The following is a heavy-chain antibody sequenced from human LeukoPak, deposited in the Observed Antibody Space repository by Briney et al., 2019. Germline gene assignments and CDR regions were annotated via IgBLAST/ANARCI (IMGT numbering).Heavy chain of an antibody. CDR3: AKDANYFDSSGYLIPFDY. Sequence: PGGSPRLSCAASGFTFSRFAMSWVRQPPGKDLEWVSSISGSDGTTYYAESGEGRFTISRDNSKNILYLQMNSLRADDTAVYYCAKDANYFDSSGYLIPFDYWGQGTLVTVSS. D-gene: IGHD3-22*01. J-gene: IGHJ4*02. CDR1: GFTFSRFA. CDR2: ISGSDGTT. V-gene: IGHV3-23*01.